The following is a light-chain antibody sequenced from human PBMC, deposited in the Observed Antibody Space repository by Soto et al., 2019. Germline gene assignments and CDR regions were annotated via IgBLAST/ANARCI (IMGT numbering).Light chain of an antibody. CDR2: EVS. CDR3: SSYTSSSTPWV. Sequence: QSALTQPASVSGSPGQSITISCTGTSSDVGGYNYVSWYQQHPGKAPKLMIYEVSNRPSGVSNRFSGSKSVNTASLTISGLQAEDEAEYYCSSYTSSSTPWVFGGGTKLTVL. J-gene: IGLJ3*02. CDR1: SSDVGGYNY. V-gene: IGLV2-14*01.